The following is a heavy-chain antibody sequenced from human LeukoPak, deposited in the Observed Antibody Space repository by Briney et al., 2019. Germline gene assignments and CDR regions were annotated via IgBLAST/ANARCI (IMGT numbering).Heavy chain of an antibody. Sequence: ASVKVSCKASGYTFTSYGMSWVRQAPGQGLEWMGWIGAYNGNTNYAQKLQGRVTMTTDTSTSTGYMELRSLRSDDTAVYYCAINLNYYDSSGYLDYWGQGTLVTVSS. J-gene: IGHJ4*02. CDR1: GYTFTSYG. CDR2: IGAYNGNT. CDR3: AINLNYYDSSGYLDY. V-gene: IGHV1-18*01. D-gene: IGHD3-22*01.